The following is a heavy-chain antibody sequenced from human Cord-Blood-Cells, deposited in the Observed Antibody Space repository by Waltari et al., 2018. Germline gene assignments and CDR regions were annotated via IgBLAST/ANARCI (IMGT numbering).Heavy chain of an antibody. Sequence: QQQLQESGSPLVKPSRTLSLPCAVSCGPIRRGVYSWRWLPPSPGKGLEWIGYIYHSGSTYYNPSLKSRVTISVDRSKNQFSLKLSSVTAADTAVYYCASRIPSIAARFSWYFDLWGRGTLVTVSS. CDR2: IYHSGST. CDR1: CGPIRRGVYS. D-gene: IGHD6-6*01. V-gene: IGHV4-30-2*06. J-gene: IGHJ2*01. CDR3: ASRIPSIAARFSWYFDL.